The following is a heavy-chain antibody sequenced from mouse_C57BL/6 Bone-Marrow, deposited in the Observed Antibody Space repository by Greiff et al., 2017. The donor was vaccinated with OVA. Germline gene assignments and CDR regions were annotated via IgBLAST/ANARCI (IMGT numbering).Heavy chain of an antibody. Sequence: VQLQQSEPELVKPGASVKIPCKASGYTFTDYNMDWVKQSHGKSLEWIGDINPNNGGTIYNQKFKGKATLTVDKSSSTAYMELRSLTSEDTAVYYCASLLYYGSLYAMDYWGQGTSVTVSS. CDR2: INPNNGGT. J-gene: IGHJ4*01. V-gene: IGHV1-18*01. CDR1: GYTFTDYN. CDR3: ASLLYYGSLYAMDY. D-gene: IGHD1-1*01.